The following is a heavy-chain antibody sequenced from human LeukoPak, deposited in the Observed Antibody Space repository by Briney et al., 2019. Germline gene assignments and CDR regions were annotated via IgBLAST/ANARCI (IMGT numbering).Heavy chain of an antibody. J-gene: IGHJ4*02. D-gene: IGHD6-19*01. CDR1: GGAISSYY. Sequence: SETLSLTCTVSGGAISSYYWRWIRQPPGKGLEWIGYIYYSGSTNYNPSLKSRVTISVDTSKNQFSLKLSSVTAADTAVYYCARVPNSSGWYDYWGQGTLVTVSS. V-gene: IGHV4-59*01. CDR2: IYYSGST. CDR3: ARVPNSSGWYDY.